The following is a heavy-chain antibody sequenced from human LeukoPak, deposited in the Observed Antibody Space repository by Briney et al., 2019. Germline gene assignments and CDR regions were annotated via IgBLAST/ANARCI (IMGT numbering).Heavy chain of an antibody. CDR2: IRDDGSNK. Sequence: GGSLRLSCAASGFTFSSYGMHWVRQAPGKGLEWVAFIRDDGSNKYYADSVKGRFTISRDNSKNTLYLQMNNLRAEDTAVYYCAKEAYYYGSGSYPEIDYWGQGTLVTVSS. CDR3: AKEAYYYGSGSYPEIDY. J-gene: IGHJ4*02. CDR1: GFTFSSYG. V-gene: IGHV3-30*02. D-gene: IGHD3-10*01.